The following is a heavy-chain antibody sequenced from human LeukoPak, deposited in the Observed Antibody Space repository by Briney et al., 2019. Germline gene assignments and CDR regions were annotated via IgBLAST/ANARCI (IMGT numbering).Heavy chain of an antibody. J-gene: IGHJ4*02. V-gene: IGHV3-21*01. CDR1: GFTFSSYS. Sequence: GGSLRLSCAASGFTFSSYSMNWVRQAPGKGLEWVSSISSSSYIYYADSVKGRFTISRDNAKNSLYLQMNSLRAEDTAVYYCAREGAAAGYFDYWGQGTLVTVSS. CDR2: ISSSSYI. D-gene: IGHD6-13*01. CDR3: AREGAAAGYFDY.